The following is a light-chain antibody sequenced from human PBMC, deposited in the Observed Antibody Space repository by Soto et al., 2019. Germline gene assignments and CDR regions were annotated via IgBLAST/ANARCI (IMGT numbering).Light chain of an antibody. CDR1: QSINSW. CDR2: KTS. V-gene: IGKV1-5*03. J-gene: IGKJ1*01. Sequence: DIQMTQSPSTLSASVGDRVTITCRASQSINSWLAWYQQKPGKAPKLLIYKTSNLESGVPSRFRGGGSETEFTLTISGLQPDDFATYYCQQYSVSSRAFGQGTKVEV. CDR3: QQYSVSSRA.